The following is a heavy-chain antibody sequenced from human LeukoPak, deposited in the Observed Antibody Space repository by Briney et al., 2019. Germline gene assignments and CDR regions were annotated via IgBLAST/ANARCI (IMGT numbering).Heavy chain of an antibody. CDR1: GYTFTGYY. J-gene: IGHJ4*02. V-gene: IGHV1-2*02. D-gene: IGHD3-10*01. Sequence: GASVKVSCKASGYTFTGYYMHWVRQAPGQGLEWMGWINPNSGGTNYAQKFQGRVTMTGDTSISTAYMELSRLRSDDTAVYYCARVLRYYGSGSYRYYFDYWGQGTLVTVSS. CDR3: ARVLRYYGSGSYRYYFDY. CDR2: INPNSGGT.